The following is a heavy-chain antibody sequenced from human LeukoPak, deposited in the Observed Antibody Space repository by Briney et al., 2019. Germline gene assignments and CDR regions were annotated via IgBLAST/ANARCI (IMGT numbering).Heavy chain of an antibody. V-gene: IGHV3-53*01. Sequence: GGSLRLSCAASGFTVSSNYMSWVRQAPGKGLEWVSVIYSGGSTYYADSVKGRFTISRDNSKNTLYLQMNSLRAEDTAVYYRARGQAQYLAIPILDYWGQGTLVTVSS. D-gene: IGHD2-2*02. J-gene: IGHJ4*02. CDR1: GFTVSSNY. CDR2: IYSGGST. CDR3: ARGQAQYLAIPILDY.